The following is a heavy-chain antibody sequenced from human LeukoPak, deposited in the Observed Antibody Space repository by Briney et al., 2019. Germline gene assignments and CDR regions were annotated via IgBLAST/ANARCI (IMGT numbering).Heavy chain of an antibody. J-gene: IGHJ6*02. CDR1: GGSISSHY. CDR2: IYYSGST. D-gene: IGHD3-10*01. CDR3: ARLRRGWFGAYYYYYGMDV. V-gene: IGHV4-59*11. Sequence: SETLSLTCTVSGGSISSHYWSWIRQPPGKGLEWIGYIYYSGSTNYNPSLKSRVTISVDTSKNQFSLKLSSVTAADTAVYYCARLRRGWFGAYYYYYGMDVWGQGTTVTVSS.